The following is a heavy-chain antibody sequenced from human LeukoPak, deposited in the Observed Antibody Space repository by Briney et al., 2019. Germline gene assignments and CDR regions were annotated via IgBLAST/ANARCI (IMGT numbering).Heavy chain of an antibody. J-gene: IGHJ4*02. CDR1: GFTFSNYW. V-gene: IGHV3-7*01. D-gene: IGHD2-15*01. CDR3: AKRYCSGGSCYSEEFDY. Sequence: PGGSLRLSCAASGFTFSNYWMSWVRQAPGKGLEWVANIKRDGSDKYYVVSVEGRFTISRDNAKNSLFLQMSGLRAEDTAVYYCAKRYCSGGSCYSEEFDYWGQGTLVTVSS. CDR2: IKRDGSDK.